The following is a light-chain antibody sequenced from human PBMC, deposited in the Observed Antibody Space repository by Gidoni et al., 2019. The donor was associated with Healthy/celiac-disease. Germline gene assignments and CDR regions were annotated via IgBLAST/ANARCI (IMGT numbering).Light chain of an antibody. Sequence: EIVLTQSPATLSLSPGDRATLSCRASQSVSSYLAWYQQKPGQAPRLLIYDASNRATGIPARFSGSGSGTDFTLTISSLEPEDVAVYYCQQRSNWPSYTFGQGTKLEIK. CDR3: QQRSNWPSYT. J-gene: IGKJ2*01. CDR2: DAS. CDR1: QSVSSY. V-gene: IGKV3-11*01.